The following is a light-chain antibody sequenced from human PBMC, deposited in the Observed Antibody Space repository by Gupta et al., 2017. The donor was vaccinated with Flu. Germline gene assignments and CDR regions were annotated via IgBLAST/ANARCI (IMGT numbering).Light chain of an antibody. CDR1: AIGSKT. V-gene: IGLV3-21*02. J-gene: IGLJ3*02. CDR3: QVWDAFSDQAV. Sequence: SYVLTQPPSVSVAPGQTARMTCGGDAIGSKTVHWYRQKPGQAPVQVVYDNTNRPSGIPERFSGSKSGIAATLTISSVEGGDEADYICQVWDAFSDQAVFGGGTKLTVL. CDR2: DNT.